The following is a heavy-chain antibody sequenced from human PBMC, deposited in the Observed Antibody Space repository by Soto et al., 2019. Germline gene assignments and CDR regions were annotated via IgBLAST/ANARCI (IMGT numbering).Heavy chain of an antibody. Sequence: GGSLRLSCTASGFTFCDYAMSWVRQAPGKGLEWVGFIRSKAYGGTTEYAASVKGRFTISRDDSKSIAYLQMNSLKTEDTAVYYCTRVGYSSGQYYYYGMDVWGQGTTVTVS. CDR1: GFTFCDYA. V-gene: IGHV3-49*04. J-gene: IGHJ6*02. CDR3: TRVGYSSGQYYYYGMDV. CDR2: IRSKAYGGTT. D-gene: IGHD6-19*01.